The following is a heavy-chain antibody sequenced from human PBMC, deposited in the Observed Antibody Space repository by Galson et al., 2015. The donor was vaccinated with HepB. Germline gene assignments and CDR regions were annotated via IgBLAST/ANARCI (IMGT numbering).Heavy chain of an antibody. CDR1: GFTFSSYA. CDR2: ISYDGSNK. CDR3: ARDRRMVRGAGMDV. V-gene: IGHV3-30-3*01. D-gene: IGHD3-10*01. J-gene: IGHJ6*02. Sequence: SLRLSCAASGFTFSSYAMHWVRQAPGKGLEWVAVISYDGSNKYYADSVKGRFTISRDNSKNTLYLQMNSLRAEDTAVYYCARDRRMVRGAGMDVWGQGTTVTVSS.